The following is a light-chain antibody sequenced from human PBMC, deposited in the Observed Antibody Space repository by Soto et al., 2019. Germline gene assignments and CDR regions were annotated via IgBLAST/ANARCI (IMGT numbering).Light chain of an antibody. CDR3: QKYGSSPLT. J-gene: IGKJ4*01. CDR2: RAS. V-gene: IGKV3-20*01. CDR1: QSVSSNY. Sequence: DIVLTQSPGTLSFSPGERATLSCRASQSVSSNYLAWYQQKPGQTPKVLIYRASTRATGIPDRFSGSGSGTDFTLTISRLEAEDFAVYYCQKYGSSPLTCGGGTKVDIK.